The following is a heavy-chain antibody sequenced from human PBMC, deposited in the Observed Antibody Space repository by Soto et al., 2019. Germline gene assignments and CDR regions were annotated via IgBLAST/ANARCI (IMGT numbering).Heavy chain of an antibody. CDR3: ASQAFDN. J-gene: IGHJ4*02. CDR2: IWHDGSKK. V-gene: IGHV3-33*01. CDR1: GFIFRDYG. Sequence: PGGSLRLSCAGSGFIFRDYGMQWVRQAPGKGLEWLSFIWHDGSKKFFADSVQGRFTISRDNSKNTLFLQMNTLRAEDTAVYYCASQAFDNWGQGTLVTVSS.